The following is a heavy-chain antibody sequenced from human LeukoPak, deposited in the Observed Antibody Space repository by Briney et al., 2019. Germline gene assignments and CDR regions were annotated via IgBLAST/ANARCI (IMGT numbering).Heavy chain of an antibody. V-gene: IGHV3-15*01. CDR2: IRSKTDGGTT. D-gene: IGHD5-12*01. J-gene: IGHJ4*02. CDR3: TTEGERIVATISDY. CDR1: GFTFSNAW. Sequence: GGSLRLSCAASGFTFSNAWMSWVRQAPGKGREGGGRIRSKTDGGTTDYAAPVKGRFTISRDDSKNTLYLQMNSLKTEDTAVYYYTTEGERIVATISDYWGQGTLVTVSS.